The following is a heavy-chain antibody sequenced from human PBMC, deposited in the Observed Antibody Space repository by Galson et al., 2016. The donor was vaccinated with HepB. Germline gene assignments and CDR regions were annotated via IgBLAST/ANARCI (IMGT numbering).Heavy chain of an antibody. Sequence: SVKVSCKASGYTFTSYDINWVRQATGQGLEWMGWMNPKSGITDIAQRFQGRVTMTRNTSISTVYMELSSLRSEDTAVYYCARDSVYYYYGMDVWGQGTTVTVSS. CDR3: ARDSVYYYYGMDV. J-gene: IGHJ6*02. CDR1: GYTFTSYD. V-gene: IGHV1-8*01. CDR2: MNPKSGIT.